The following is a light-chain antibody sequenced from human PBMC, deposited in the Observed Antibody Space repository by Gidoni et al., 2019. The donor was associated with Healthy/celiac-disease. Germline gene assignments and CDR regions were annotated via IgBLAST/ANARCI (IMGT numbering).Light chain of an antibody. CDR2: DAS. CDR3: QQRSNWPRLT. J-gene: IGKJ4*01. Sequence: EIVLTQSPATLSLSPGERATLSCRASQSVSSYLAWSQQKPGQAPRPLIYDASNRATGIPARFSGSGSWTDFTLTISSLEPEDFAVYYCQQRSNWPRLTFGGGTKVEIK. V-gene: IGKV3-11*01. CDR1: QSVSSY.